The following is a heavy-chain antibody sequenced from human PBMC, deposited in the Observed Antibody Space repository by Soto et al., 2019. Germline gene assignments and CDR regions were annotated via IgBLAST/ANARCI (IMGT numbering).Heavy chain of an antibody. J-gene: IGHJ6*03. CDR3: VSAYYMDV. Sequence: SVKVSCKTSGGTFSSDSISWVRQAPGQGLEWMGRIIPILGISNSAQKFQDRVTITADTSTSTAYMDLSSLRSEDTAAYYCVSAYYMDVWGEGTTVTVSS. V-gene: IGHV1-69*02. CDR1: GGTFSSDS. CDR2: IIPILGIS.